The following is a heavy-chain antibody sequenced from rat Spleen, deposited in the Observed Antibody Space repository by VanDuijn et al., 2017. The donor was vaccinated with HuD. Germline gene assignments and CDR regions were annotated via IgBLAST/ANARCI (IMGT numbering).Heavy chain of an antibody. J-gene: IGHJ4*01. CDR3: ARAFATLGPISFLGYFVMDA. D-gene: IGHD1-2*01. Sequence: EVQLQESGPGLVKPSQSLSLTCSVTGHSITSSYRWNWIRKFPGSKLEWMGYINAAGSTNYNPSLKSRISITRDTSKNQFFLQLNSVTTEDTATYYCARAFATLGPISFLGYFVMDAWGQGTSVTVSS. V-gene: IGHV3-3*01. CDR2: INAAGST. CDR1: GHSITSSYR.